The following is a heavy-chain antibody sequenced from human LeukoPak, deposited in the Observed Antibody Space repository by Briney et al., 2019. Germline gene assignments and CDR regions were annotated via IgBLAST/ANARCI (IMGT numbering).Heavy chain of an antibody. Sequence: SETLSLTCAVYGGSFSGYYWSWIRQPPGKGLEWIGEINHSGSTNYNPSLKSRVTISVDTSKNQFSLKLSSVTAADTAVYYCARRITIFGVVIMDAFDIWGQGTMDTVSS. V-gene: IGHV4-34*01. D-gene: IGHD3-3*01. CDR2: INHSGST. CDR3: ARRITIFGVVIMDAFDI. J-gene: IGHJ3*02. CDR1: GGSFSGYY.